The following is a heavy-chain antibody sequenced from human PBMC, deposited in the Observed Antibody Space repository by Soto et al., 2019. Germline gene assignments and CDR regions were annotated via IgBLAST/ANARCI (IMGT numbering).Heavy chain of an antibody. CDR3: ARAGEMATIDLGGY. V-gene: IGHV3-74*01. D-gene: IGHD5-12*01. Sequence: GGSLRLSCASSGFTFSSYWMHLVRQAPGKGLVWVSRINSDGSSTSYADSVKGRFTISRDNAKNTLYLQMNSLRAEDTAVYYCARAGEMATIDLGGYWGQGTLVTVSS. CDR1: GFTFSSYW. CDR2: INSDGSST. J-gene: IGHJ4*02.